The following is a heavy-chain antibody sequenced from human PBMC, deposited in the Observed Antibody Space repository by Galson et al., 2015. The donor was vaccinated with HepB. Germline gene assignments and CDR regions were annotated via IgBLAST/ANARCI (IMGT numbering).Heavy chain of an antibody. CDR3: ATGGVVNETPDY. Sequence: QSGAEVKKPGESLRISCKGSGYSFTSYWISWVRQMPGKGLEWMGRIDPSDSYTNYSPSFQGHVTISADKSISTAYLQWSSLKASDTAMYYCATGGVVNETPDYWGQGTLVTVSS. V-gene: IGHV5-10-1*01. J-gene: IGHJ4*02. D-gene: IGHD3-3*01. CDR1: GYSFTSYW. CDR2: IDPSDSYT.